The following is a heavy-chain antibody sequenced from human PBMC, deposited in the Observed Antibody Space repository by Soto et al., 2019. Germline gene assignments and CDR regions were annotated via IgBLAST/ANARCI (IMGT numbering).Heavy chain of an antibody. J-gene: IGHJ3*02. D-gene: IGHD3-3*01. CDR2: ISYDGSNK. Sequence: QVQLVESGGGVVQPGRSLRLSCVASGFTFSSYGMHWVRQAPGKGLEWVAVISYDGSNKYYADSVKGRFTISRDNSKNTLYLQMNSLRAEDTAVYYCAKDQWGKYYDFWSGYGAFDIWGQGTMVTVSS. V-gene: IGHV3-30*18. CDR1: GFTFSSYG. CDR3: AKDQWGKYYDFWSGYGAFDI.